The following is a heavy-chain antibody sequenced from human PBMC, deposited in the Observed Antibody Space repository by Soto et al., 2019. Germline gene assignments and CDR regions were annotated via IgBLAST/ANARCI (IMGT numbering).Heavy chain of an antibody. V-gene: IGHV1-69*13. CDR2: IIPIFGTA. D-gene: IGHD6-6*01. Sequence: ASVKVSCKASGGTFSSYAISWVRQAPGQGLEWMGGIIPIFGTANYAQKFQGRVTITADESTSTAYMELSSLRSEDTAVYYCARDGGGIAARPGYYYYYGMDVWGQGTTVTVSS. CDR3: ARDGGGIAARPGYYYYYGMDV. CDR1: GGTFSSYA. J-gene: IGHJ6*02.